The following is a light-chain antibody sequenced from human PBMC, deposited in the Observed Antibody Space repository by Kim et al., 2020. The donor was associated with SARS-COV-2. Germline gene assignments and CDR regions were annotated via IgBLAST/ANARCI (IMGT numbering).Light chain of an antibody. CDR3: HQYKNWPPWT. J-gene: IGKJ1*01. CDR2: GAS. V-gene: IGKV3-15*01. Sequence: CTGERATLSCWASQSIGTNLAWYQQKAGHAPRLLIYGASARATGIPARFSGSGSGTEFTLTISSLQSDDSAVYYCHQYKNWPPWTFGQGTKVDIK. CDR1: QSIGTN.